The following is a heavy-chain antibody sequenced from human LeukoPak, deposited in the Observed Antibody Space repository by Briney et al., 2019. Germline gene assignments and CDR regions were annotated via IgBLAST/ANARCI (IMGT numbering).Heavy chain of an antibody. V-gene: IGHV3-48*01. J-gene: IGHJ4*02. D-gene: IGHD3-3*01. Sequence: GSLRLSCAASGFTFSSYSMNWVRQAPGKGLEWVSYISSSSSTIYYADSVKGRFTISRDNAKNSLYLQMNSLRAEDTAVYYCARDGWSGYYYFDYWGQGTLVTVSS. CDR3: ARDGWSGYYYFDY. CDR1: GFTFSSYS. CDR2: ISSSSSTI.